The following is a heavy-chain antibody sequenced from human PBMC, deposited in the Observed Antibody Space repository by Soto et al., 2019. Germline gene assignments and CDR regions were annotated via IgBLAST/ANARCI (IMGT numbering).Heavy chain of an antibody. Sequence: QVQLVQSGAELKKPGASVKVSCKTSGYTFSNYAISWVRQAPGQGLEWMGWISSYNSNTGDTKSAQMLKDRATMTIDTSSTTAYMELRSLRSDDTAVYYCARAELERGEVGYFGMDVWGQGTTVTVSS. CDR3: ARAELERGEVGYFGMDV. D-gene: IGHD1-1*01. V-gene: IGHV1-18*04. J-gene: IGHJ6*02. CDR1: GYTFSNYA. CDR2: ISSYNSNTGDT.